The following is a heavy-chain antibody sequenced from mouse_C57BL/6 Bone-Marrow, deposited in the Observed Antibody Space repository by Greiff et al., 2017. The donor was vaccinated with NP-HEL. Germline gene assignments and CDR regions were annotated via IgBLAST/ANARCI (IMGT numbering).Heavy chain of an antibody. J-gene: IGHJ3*01. Sequence: LQESGTELVKPGASVKLSCKASGYTFTSYWMHWVKQRPGQGLEWIGNINPSNGGTNYNEKFKSKATLTVDKSSSTAYMQLSSLTSEDSAVYYCARKGIYYDYLWFAYWGQGTLVTVSA. CDR1: GYTFTSYW. CDR3: ARKGIYYDYLWFAY. V-gene: IGHV1-53*01. CDR2: INPSNGGT. D-gene: IGHD2-4*01.